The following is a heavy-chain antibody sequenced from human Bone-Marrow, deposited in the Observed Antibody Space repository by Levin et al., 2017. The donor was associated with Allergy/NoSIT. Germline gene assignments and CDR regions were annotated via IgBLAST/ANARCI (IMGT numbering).Heavy chain of an antibody. D-gene: IGHD4-17*01. CDR1: GYTFARYG. V-gene: IGHV1-18*01. J-gene: IGHJ5*02. CDR3: ARDVYGDGDKWFDP. CDR2: INAYSGNT. Sequence: ASVKVSCKASGYTFARYGISWVRQAPGQGLEWMGWINAYSGNTKYAQKVQGRVTMTTDTFTSTAYMELRSLRSDDTAVYYCARDVYGDGDKWFDPWGQGTLVTVSS.